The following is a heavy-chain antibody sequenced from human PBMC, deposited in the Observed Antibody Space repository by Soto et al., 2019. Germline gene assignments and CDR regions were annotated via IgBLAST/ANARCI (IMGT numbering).Heavy chain of an antibody. Sequence: GGSLRLSCAASGFTFSSYSMNWVRQAPGKGLEWVSYISSSSNTIYYADSVKGRFTISRDNAKNSLYLQMNSLRAEDTAVYYCARDRYYYGSGSSRFDPWGQGTLVTVSS. CDR3: ARDRYYYGSGSSRFDP. CDR1: GFTFSSYS. CDR2: ISSSSNTI. D-gene: IGHD3-10*01. V-gene: IGHV3-48*01. J-gene: IGHJ5*02.